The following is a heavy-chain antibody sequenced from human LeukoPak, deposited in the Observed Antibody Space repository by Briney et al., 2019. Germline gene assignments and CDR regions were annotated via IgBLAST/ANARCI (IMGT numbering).Heavy chain of an antibody. J-gene: IGHJ4*02. CDR3: ARDRTPLNGYYNDRSGYYYSY. D-gene: IGHD3-22*01. V-gene: IGHV1-18*01. CDR1: GYTFSSYG. CDR2: ISAYDGNT. Sequence: GASVKVSRKASGYTFSSYGISWVRQAPGLGLEWMGWISAYDGNTNYAQKVQGRVTMTTDTSTSTAYLELRSLRSDDTAVYYCARDRTPLNGYYNDRSGYYYSYWGQGTLVTVSS.